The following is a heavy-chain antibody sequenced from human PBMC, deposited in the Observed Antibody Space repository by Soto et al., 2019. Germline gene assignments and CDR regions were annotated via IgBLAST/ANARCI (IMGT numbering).Heavy chain of an antibody. Sequence: GSLRLSCAASGFTVSSNYMSWVRQAPGKGLEWVSVIYSGGSTYYADSVKGRFTISRDNSKNTLYLQMNSLRAEDTAVYYCAVYYYGSGSYFGDSYSYYGMDVWGQGSSVTVSS. CDR3: AVYYYGSGSYFGDSYSYYGMDV. D-gene: IGHD3-10*01. CDR1: GFTVSSNY. J-gene: IGHJ6*02. CDR2: IYSGGST. V-gene: IGHV3-53*01.